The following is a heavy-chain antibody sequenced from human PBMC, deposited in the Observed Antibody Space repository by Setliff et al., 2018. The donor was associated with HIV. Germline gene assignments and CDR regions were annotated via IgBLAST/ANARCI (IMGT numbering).Heavy chain of an antibody. CDR2: IYISRST. CDR1: GGSVNSQSDY. V-gene: IGHV4-61*09. D-gene: IGHD3-16*01. CDR3: ARARGSTLYINTFDS. Sequence: SETLSLTCTVSGGSVNSQSDYWTWIRQPAGKGLEWLGHIYISRSTNYNPSFKGRVAMSVDRSKNQFSLKLSSVTAADTAVYHCARARGSTLYINTFDSWGQGTLVTVS. J-gene: IGHJ4*02.